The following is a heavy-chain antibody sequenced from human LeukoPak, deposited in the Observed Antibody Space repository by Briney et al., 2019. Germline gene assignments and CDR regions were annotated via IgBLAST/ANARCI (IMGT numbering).Heavy chain of an antibody. Sequence: TGGSLRLSCAASGFTFSSYGMHWVRQAPGKGLEWVAVIWYDGGNKYYADSVKGRFTISRDNSKNTLYLQMNSLRAEDTAVYYCARGSIAAAGAFDYWGQGTLVTVSS. CDR1: GFTFSSYG. CDR2: IWYDGGNK. V-gene: IGHV3-33*01. D-gene: IGHD6-13*01. J-gene: IGHJ4*02. CDR3: ARGSIAAAGAFDY.